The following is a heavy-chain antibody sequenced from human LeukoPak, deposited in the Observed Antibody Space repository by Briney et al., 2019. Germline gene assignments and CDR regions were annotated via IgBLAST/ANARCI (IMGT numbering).Heavy chain of an antibody. V-gene: IGHV1-24*01. CDR3: ATAFGWGSYPGAFDY. D-gene: IGHD7-27*01. J-gene: IGHJ4*02. Sequence: ASVKASCXVSGYTLTELSMHWVRQAPGKGLEWMGGFDPEDGETIYAQKFQGRVTMTEDKSTETAYMELSSLRSEETAVYYCATAFGWGSYPGAFDYWGQGTLVTVSS. CDR2: FDPEDGET. CDR1: GYTLTELS.